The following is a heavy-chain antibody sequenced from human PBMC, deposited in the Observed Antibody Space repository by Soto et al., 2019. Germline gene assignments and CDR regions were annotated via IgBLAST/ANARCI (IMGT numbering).Heavy chain of an antibody. J-gene: IGHJ6*02. CDR3: ARDEGLLTYYYYYGMDV. V-gene: IGHV1-18*04. Sequence: SVKVSCKASGYSFTSYGIIWVRQAPGQGLEWMGWISAYNGNTNYAQKLQGRVTMTTDTSTSTAYMELRSLRSDDTAVYYCARDEGLLTYYYYYGMDVWGQGTTVTVSS. CDR1: GYSFTSYG. CDR2: ISAYNGNT. D-gene: IGHD2-21*01.